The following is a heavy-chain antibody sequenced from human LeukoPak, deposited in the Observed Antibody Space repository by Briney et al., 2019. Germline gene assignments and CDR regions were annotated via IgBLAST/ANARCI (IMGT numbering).Heavy chain of an antibody. V-gene: IGHV4-39*07. CDR2: IFHSGST. J-gene: IGHJ4*02. CDR1: GDSIFSTTYY. D-gene: IGHD1-26*01. CDR3: ARGDSGSYWGDY. Sequence: SETLSLTCTVSGDSIFSTTYYWGWIRQPPGKGLEWIGSIFHSGSTYYNPSLKSRLTISVDTSKNQFSLKLSSVTAADTAVYYCARGDSGSYWGDYWGQGTLVTVSS.